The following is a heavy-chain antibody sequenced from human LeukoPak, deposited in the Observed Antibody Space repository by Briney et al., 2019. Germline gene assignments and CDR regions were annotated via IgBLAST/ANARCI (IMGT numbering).Heavy chain of an antibody. Sequence: SQTLSLTCTVSSGSISSGGYYWSWIRQHPGKGLEWIGYIYYSGSTYYNPSLKSRVAISVDTSKNQFSLKLSSVAAADTAVYYCARAATYSSGWYDWFDPWGQGTLVTVSS. V-gene: IGHV4-31*03. D-gene: IGHD6-19*01. CDR3: ARAATYSSGWYDWFDP. J-gene: IGHJ5*02. CDR1: SGSISSGGYY. CDR2: IYYSGST.